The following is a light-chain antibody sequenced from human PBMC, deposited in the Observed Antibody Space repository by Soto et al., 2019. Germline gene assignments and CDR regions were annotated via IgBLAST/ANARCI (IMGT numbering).Light chain of an antibody. V-gene: IGKV1-39*01. CDR3: PESYSTPWA. J-gene: IGKJ1*01. CDR1: QSISSY. CDR2: AAS. Sequence: DIQVTQSPSSLSASVGDRVTITCRASQSISSYLNWYQQKPGKAPKLLIYAASSLQSGVPSRCSGSGSGTDFSLTISSLQPEDFASYYCPESYSTPWAFGQGTKVEI.